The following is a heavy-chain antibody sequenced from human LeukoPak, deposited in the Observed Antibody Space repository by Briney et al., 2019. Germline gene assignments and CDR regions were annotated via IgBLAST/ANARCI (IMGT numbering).Heavy chain of an antibody. V-gene: IGHV3-9*01. CDR3: AKALTLGSSSAFDP. Sequence: PGGSLRLSCAASGFSFDDYAMHWVRQAPGEGLEWVSGISWNSGSIGYADSVKGRFTISRDNAKNSLYLQMNSLRAEDTALYYCAKALTLGSSSAFDPWGQGTLVTVSS. CDR2: ISWNSGSI. D-gene: IGHD6-13*01. J-gene: IGHJ5*02. CDR1: GFSFDDYA.